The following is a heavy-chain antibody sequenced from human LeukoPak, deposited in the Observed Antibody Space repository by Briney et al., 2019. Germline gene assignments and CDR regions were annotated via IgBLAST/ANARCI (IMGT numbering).Heavy chain of an antibody. J-gene: IGHJ4*02. D-gene: IGHD6-19*01. CDR1: GFTFSSYW. CDR2: INSDGSST. CDR3: ANNPGYSSGWNGNYFDY. V-gene: IGHV3-74*01. Sequence: GGSLRLSCAASGFTFSSYWMHWVRQAPGKGLVWVSRINSDGSSTSYADSVKGRFTISRDNAKNTLYLQMNSLRAEDTAVYYCANNPGYSSGWNGNYFDYWGQGTLVTVSS.